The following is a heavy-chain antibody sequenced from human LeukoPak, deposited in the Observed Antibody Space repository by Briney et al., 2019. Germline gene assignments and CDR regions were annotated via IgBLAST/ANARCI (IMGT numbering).Heavy chain of an antibody. CDR3: ARDMLKSPFGY. V-gene: IGHV3-66*02. CDR1: GFTVSSNY. D-gene: IGHD3-16*01. J-gene: IGHJ4*02. CDR2: IYSGGST. Sequence: GGSLRLSCAASGFTVSSNYMSWVRQAPGKGLEWVSVIYSGGSTYYADSVKGRFTISRDNSKNTLYLQMNSLRAEDTAVYYCARDMLKSPFGYWGQGTLVTVSS.